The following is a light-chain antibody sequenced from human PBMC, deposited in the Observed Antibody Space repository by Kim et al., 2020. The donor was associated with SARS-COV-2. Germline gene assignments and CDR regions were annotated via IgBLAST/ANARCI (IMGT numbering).Light chain of an antibody. CDR3: MQGLQRLYS. CDR2: EVS. Sequence: LVMTQTPLSLSVTPGQPASISCKSSQSLLHSDGKISLYWYLQKPGQPPQLLIYEVSKRFSGVPERFSGSGSRTDFTLKISRVEAEDVGLYYCMQGLQRLYSFGQGTKLEI. J-gene: IGKJ2*03. CDR1: QSLLHSDGKIS. V-gene: IGKV2D-29*01.